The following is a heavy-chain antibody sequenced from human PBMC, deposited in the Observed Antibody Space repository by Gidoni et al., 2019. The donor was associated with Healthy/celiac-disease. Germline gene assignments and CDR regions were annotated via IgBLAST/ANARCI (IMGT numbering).Heavy chain of an antibody. Sequence: QLQLQESGPGLVKPSATLSLTCTVSVGSISSSSYYWGWIRQPPGKGLEWIGSIYYSGSTYYNPSLKSRVTISVDTSKNQFSLKLSSVTAADTAVYYCASLSLVSPDYWGQGTLVTVSS. CDR3: ASLSLVSPDY. V-gene: IGHV4-39*07. D-gene: IGHD6-13*01. CDR1: VGSISSSSYY. J-gene: IGHJ4*02. CDR2: IYYSGST.